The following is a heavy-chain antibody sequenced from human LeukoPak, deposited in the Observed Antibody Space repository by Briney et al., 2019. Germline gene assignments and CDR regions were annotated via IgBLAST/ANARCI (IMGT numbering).Heavy chain of an antibody. J-gene: IGHJ6*02. CDR1: GYTFTSYY. V-gene: IGHV1-2*02. Sequence: ASVKVSCKASGYTFTSYYMHCVRQAPGQGLEWMGWINPNSGGTNYAQKFQGRVTMTRDTSISTAYMELSRLRSDDTAVYYCARYCSGGSCGMDVWGQGTTVTVSS. CDR3: ARYCSGGSCGMDV. D-gene: IGHD2-15*01. CDR2: INPNSGGT.